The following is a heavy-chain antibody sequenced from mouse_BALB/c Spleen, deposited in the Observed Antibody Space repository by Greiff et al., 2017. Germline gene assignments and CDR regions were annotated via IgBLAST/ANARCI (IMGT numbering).Heavy chain of an antibody. CDR1: GFTFSSYA. D-gene: IGHD2-3*01. J-gene: IGHJ3*01. V-gene: IGHV5-6-5*01. CDR2: ISSGGST. CDR3: ARANDGYYTTFAY. Sequence: EVQLQQSGGGLVKPGGSLKLSCAASGFTFSSYAMSWVRQTPEKRLEWVASISSGGSTYYPDSVKGRFTISRDNARNILYLQMSSLRSEDTAMYYCARANDGYYTTFAYWGQGTLVTVSA.